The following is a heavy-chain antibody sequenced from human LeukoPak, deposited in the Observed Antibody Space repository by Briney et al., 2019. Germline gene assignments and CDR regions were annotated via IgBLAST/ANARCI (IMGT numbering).Heavy chain of an antibody. V-gene: IGHV3-23*01. CDR3: AKDRFYPFGYCSGGSCSFPYYGMDV. D-gene: IGHD2-15*01. CDR1: GFTFSSYA. CDR2: ISGSGGST. J-gene: IGHJ6*02. Sequence: PGGSLRLSCVASGFTFSSYAMSWVRQAPGKGLEWVSAISGSGGSTYYADSVKGRFTISRDNSKNTLYLQMNSLRAEDTAVYYCAKDRFYPFGYCSGGSCSFPYYGMDVWGQGTTVTVSS.